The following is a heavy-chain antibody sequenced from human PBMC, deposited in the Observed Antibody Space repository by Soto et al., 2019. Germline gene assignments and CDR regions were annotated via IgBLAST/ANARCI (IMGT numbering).Heavy chain of an antibody. CDR2: ISYDGSNK. Sequence: QVQLVESGGGVVQPGRSLRLPCAASGFTFSSYGMHWVRQAPGKGLEWVAVISYDGSNKYYADSVKGRFTISRDNSKNMLYLQMNSLRAEDTAVYYCAKDRQWLALGVDYWGQGTLVTVSS. V-gene: IGHV3-30*18. D-gene: IGHD6-19*01. CDR1: GFTFSSYG. CDR3: AKDRQWLALGVDY. J-gene: IGHJ4*02.